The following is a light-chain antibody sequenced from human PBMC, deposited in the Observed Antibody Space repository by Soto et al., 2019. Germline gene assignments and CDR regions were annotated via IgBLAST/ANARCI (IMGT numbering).Light chain of an antibody. Sequence: EIVMTQSPATLSVSPGERATLSCRASQSVSSNLAWYQQNPGQAPRLLIYGASTRATGIPARFSGSGSGTEFTLTISSLQSEDCAVYYCQQHDIWPPTFGQGTKVEIK. V-gene: IGKV3-15*01. CDR2: GAS. CDR1: QSVSSN. J-gene: IGKJ1*01. CDR3: QQHDIWPPT.